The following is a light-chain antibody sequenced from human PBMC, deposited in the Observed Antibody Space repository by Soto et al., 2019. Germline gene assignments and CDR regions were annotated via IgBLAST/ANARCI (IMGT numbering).Light chain of an antibody. Sequence: IVLTQSPATLSVSPGERATLSCRASQSVSSNLAWHQQRPGQAPRLLIYGASTRATGVPARFSGGGSGTEFTLTISSLQPDDSAVYYCQQYNSWLWTFGQGTKVDIK. CDR2: GAS. CDR1: QSVSSN. CDR3: QQYNSWLWT. J-gene: IGKJ1*01. V-gene: IGKV3D-15*01.